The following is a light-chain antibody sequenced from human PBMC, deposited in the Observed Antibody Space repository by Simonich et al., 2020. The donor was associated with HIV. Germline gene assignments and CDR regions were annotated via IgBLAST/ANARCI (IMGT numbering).Light chain of an antibody. Sequence: IVMTQSPDSLAVSLGERATINCKSSQSVLYSSNNKNYLAWYHQKPGQPPKLLMYWASTRESGVPDRFSGSGSGTDFTLTISSLQAEDVAVYFCQQCHTHPHTFGQGTKLEIK. CDR2: WAS. J-gene: IGKJ2*01. CDR3: QQCHTHPHT. V-gene: IGKV4-1*01. CDR1: QSVLYSSNNKNY.